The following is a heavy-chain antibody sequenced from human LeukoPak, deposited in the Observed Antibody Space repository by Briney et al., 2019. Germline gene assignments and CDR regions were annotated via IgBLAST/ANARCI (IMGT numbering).Heavy chain of an antibody. Sequence: SVKVSCKASGGTFSSYAISWVRQAPGQGLEWKGRIIPILGIANYAQKFQGRVTITADESTSTAYMELSSLRSEDTAVYYCARDLYDYVWGSYRSEYYFDYWGQGTLVTVSS. J-gene: IGHJ4*02. V-gene: IGHV1-69*04. CDR3: ARDLYDYVWGSYRSEYYFDY. D-gene: IGHD3-16*02. CDR1: GGTFSSYA. CDR2: IIPILGIA.